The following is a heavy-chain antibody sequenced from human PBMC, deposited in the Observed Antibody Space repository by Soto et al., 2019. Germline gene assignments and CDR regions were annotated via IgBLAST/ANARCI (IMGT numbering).Heavy chain of an antibody. Sequence: VQLVESGGGLIQPGGSLRLSCAASGLSVSNNHMTWVRQAPGKGLEWVSLIHGGGSAYYADSVKGRFTISRDNSKNTRGLQMDSVRAEDTAIYYCAGRLTTAASLDYWGQGTLVTVSS. CDR2: IHGGGSA. CDR1: GLSVSNNH. D-gene: IGHD1-1*01. CDR3: AGRLTTAASLDY. V-gene: IGHV3-53*01. J-gene: IGHJ4*02.